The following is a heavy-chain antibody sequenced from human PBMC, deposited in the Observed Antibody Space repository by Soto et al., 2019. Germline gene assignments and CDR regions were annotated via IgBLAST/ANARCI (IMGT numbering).Heavy chain of an antibody. Sequence: QVQLQESGPGLVRPSETLSLTCTVSGASLTSGSYYWSWVRQPPGKGLEWIAYIYRSGSTNYNPSLKSRATISVDTSKNQFSLRLTSVTPADTAMYYCARWKYSYADLPGDWFDSWGQGTLVTVSS. J-gene: IGHJ5*01. CDR3: ARWKYSYADLPGDWFDS. V-gene: IGHV4-61*01. CDR1: GASLTSGSYY. CDR2: IYRSGST. D-gene: IGHD3-16*01.